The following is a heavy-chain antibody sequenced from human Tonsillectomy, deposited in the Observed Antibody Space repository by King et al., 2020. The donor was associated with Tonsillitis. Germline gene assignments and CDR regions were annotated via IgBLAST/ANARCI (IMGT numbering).Heavy chain of an antibody. V-gene: IGHV3-33*05. D-gene: IGHD5-24*01. CDR3: ARDRDGYIFDY. CDR1: GFIFISYD. CDR2: ISYDGSNR. J-gene: IGHJ4*02. Sequence: QLVQSGGGVVQPGRSLRLSCAASGFIFISYDMYWVRQAPGKGLQWVAVISYDGSNRYYADSVTGRFTISRDNSKNKGYLRMDSLRAEDTAVYYCARDRDGYIFDYWGQGTLVTVSS.